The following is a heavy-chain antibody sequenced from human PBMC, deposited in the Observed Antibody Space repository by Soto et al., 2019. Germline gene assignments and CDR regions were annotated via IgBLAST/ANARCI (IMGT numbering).Heavy chain of an antibody. D-gene: IGHD6-25*01. J-gene: IGHJ4*02. V-gene: IGHV3-23*01. CDR1: GFTFSNYA. Sequence: EVQLLESGGGLVQPGRSLRLSCAASGFTFSNYAMSWVRQAPGQGLDWVSVISGSGGTTYYADSVKGRFTISRDNSKNTLFLKMNSRRAEDAAVYYCAKFFVETWSNSGWPWSVHYGGQGTLVTVSS. CDR3: AKFFVETWSNSGWPWSVHY. CDR2: ISGSGGTT.